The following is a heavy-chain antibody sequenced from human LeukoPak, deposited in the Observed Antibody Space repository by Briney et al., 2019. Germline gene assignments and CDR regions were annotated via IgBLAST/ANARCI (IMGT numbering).Heavy chain of an antibody. V-gene: IGHV3-66*01. CDR1: GFTISSNY. D-gene: IGHD3-10*01. CDR2: IYGGGTT. J-gene: IGHJ5*02. CDR3: ANFESSGSYPATWFDP. Sequence: GGSLRLSCAASGFTISSNYMTWVRQAPGKGLEWVSIIYGGGTTYYADSVKGRFIISRDNSKNTLYLQMNSLRAEDTAVYYCANFESSGSYPATWFDPWGQGTLVTVSS.